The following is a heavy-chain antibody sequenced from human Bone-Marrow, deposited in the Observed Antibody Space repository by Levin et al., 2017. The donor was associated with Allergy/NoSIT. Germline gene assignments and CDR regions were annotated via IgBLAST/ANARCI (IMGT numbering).Heavy chain of an antibody. CDR3: ASIQSAFSTAFDF. V-gene: IGHV3-30*04. Sequence: GESLKISCAASGFTFSSYPMHWVRRAPGKGLDWVALISPGGDEFYADSVKGRFTISRDNSQDTLYLQLSGLRSEDTAIYYCASIQSAFSTAFDFWGQGSRVAVSS. CDR1: GFTFSSYP. D-gene: IGHD2-21*02. J-gene: IGHJ4*02. CDR2: ISPGGDE.